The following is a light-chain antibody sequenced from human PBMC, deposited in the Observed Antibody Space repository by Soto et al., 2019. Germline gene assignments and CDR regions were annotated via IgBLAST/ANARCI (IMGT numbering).Light chain of an antibody. CDR3: QQYNDWPFT. V-gene: IGKV3-15*01. CDR1: QSVSVN. Sequence: EIVMTQAPGTLSVSPGERATLSCRASQSVSVNLAWYQQKPGQAPRLLIYGVSTRATGITARFSGSESGTEFTLTISSLQSEDFAVHYCQQYNDWPFTFGPGTKVDIK. J-gene: IGKJ3*01. CDR2: GVS.